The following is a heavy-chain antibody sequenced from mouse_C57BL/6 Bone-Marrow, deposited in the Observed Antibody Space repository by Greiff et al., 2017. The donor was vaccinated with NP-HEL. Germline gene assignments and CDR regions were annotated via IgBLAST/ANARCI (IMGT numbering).Heavy chain of an antibody. V-gene: IGHV1-55*01. Sequence: QVQLQQPGAELVKPGASVKMSCKASGYTFTSYWITWVKQRPGQGLEWIGDIYPGSGSTNYNEKFKSKATLTVDTSSSTAYMQLSSLTSEDSAVYYCARLLRTLCYAMDYWGQGTSVTVSS. J-gene: IGHJ4*01. CDR1: GYTFTSYW. CDR2: IYPGSGST. D-gene: IGHD1-1*01. CDR3: ARLLRTLCYAMDY.